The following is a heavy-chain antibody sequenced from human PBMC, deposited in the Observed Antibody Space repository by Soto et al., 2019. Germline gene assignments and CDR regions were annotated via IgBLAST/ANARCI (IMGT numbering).Heavy chain of an antibody. J-gene: IGHJ4*02. CDR3: AHGSGWLSDY. CDR1: GFSLSSTAVG. CDR2: IYWDDDN. D-gene: IGHD6-19*01. Sequence: QITLKESGPTLVKPTQTLTLTCTFSGFSLSSTAVGVNWIRQPPGKALEWLALIYWDDDNQYSPSLKSRLTITKDTSKTLVVLTMTNMDPVETATYYCAHGSGWLSDYWGQGTLVTVSS. V-gene: IGHV2-5*02.